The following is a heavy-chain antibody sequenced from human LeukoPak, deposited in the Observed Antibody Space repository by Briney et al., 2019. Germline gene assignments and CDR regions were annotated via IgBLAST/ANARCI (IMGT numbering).Heavy chain of an antibody. V-gene: IGHV4-39*07. CDR2: IYYSGST. Sequence: PSETLSLTCTVSGGSISSSSYYWGWIRQPPGKGLEWIGSIYYSGSTYYNPSLKSRVTILVDTSKNQFSLKLSSVTAADTAVYYCARGTGRFLEWLLEPSDAFDIWGQGTMVTVSS. J-gene: IGHJ3*02. D-gene: IGHD3-3*01. CDR1: GGSISSSSYY. CDR3: ARGTGRFLEWLLEPSDAFDI.